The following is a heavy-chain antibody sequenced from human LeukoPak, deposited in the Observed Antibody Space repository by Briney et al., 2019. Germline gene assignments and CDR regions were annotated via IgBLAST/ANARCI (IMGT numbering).Heavy chain of an antibody. CDR1: GFTFSSYA. CDR3: AKGPPWYSSSWSGPRA. CDR2: ISGSGGST. V-gene: IGHV3-23*01. D-gene: IGHD6-13*01. J-gene: IGHJ5*02. Sequence: GGSLRLSCAASGFTFSSYAMSWVRQAPGKGLEWVSAISGSGGSTYYADSVKGRFTISRDNSKNTLYLQMNSLRAEDTAVYYCAKGPPWYSSSWSGPRAWGQGTLVTVSS.